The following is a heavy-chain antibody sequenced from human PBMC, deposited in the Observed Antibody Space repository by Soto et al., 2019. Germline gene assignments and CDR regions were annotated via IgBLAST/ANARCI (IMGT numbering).Heavy chain of an antibody. V-gene: IGHV4-31*01. CDR2: IFYSGST. J-gene: IGHJ4*02. CDR1: GGSISSGGYY. D-gene: IGHD4-17*01. Sequence: QVQLQESGPGLVKPSQTLSLTCTVSGGSISSGGYYWSWIRQHPGKGLEWFGYIFYSGSTYYNPSXXXXXXXXXXXXXXXXXXXXXXXXXXXXXXXXXXXXXXXTVTXFDYWGQGTLVTVSS. CDR3: XXXXXXTVTXFDY.